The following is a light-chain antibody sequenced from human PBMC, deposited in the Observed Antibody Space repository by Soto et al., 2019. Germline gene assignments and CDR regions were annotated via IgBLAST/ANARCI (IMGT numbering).Light chain of an antibody. Sequence: QSVLTQPPSASGTPGQRVTISCSGTSTNIGSNYVYWYQQLPGTAPTHLIYRNYQRPSGVPDRFSGSKSGTSASLAISGLRSEDEADYYCAAWDDTLSGFVVFGGGTKVTVL. J-gene: IGLJ2*01. CDR1: STNIGSNY. V-gene: IGLV1-47*01. CDR3: AAWDDTLSGFVV. CDR2: RNY.